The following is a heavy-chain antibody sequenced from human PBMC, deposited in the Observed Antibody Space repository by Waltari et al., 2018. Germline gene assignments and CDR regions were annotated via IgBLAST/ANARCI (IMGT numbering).Heavy chain of an antibody. V-gene: IGHV3-48*01. CDR2: ISSSSSTI. CDR3: AREYPIAYYGMDV. D-gene: IGHD2-21*01. Sequence: EVQLVESGGGLVQHGGSLRLSCAAAGFTFSSYSMNWVRQAPGKGLEWVSYISSSSSTISYADSVKCRFTNSRDNAKNSLYLQMNSLRADDTAVYYCAREYPIAYYGMDVWGQGTTVTVSS. CDR1: GFTFSSYS. J-gene: IGHJ6*02.